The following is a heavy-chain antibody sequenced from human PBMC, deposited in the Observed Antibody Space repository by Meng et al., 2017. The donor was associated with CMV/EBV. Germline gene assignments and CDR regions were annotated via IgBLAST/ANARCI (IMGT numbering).Heavy chain of an antibody. CDR3: TTYFSYYFDY. CDR1: GGSFSGYY. J-gene: IGHJ4*02. D-gene: IGHD2/OR15-2a*01. V-gene: IGHV3-15*01. Sequence: GGSLRLSCAVYGGSFSGYYWSWIRQPPGKGLEWVGRIKSKTDGGTTDYASPVKGRFTISRDDSKNTLYLQMNSLKTEDTAVYYCTTYFSYYFDYWGQGTLVTVSS. CDR2: IKSKTDGGTT.